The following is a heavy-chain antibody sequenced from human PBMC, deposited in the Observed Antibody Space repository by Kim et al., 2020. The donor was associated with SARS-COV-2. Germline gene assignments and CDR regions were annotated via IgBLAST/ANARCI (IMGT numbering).Heavy chain of an antibody. CDR3: ASGSGGTPTEYFQH. V-gene: IGHV5-51*01. J-gene: IGHJ1*01. D-gene: IGHD1-1*01. Sequence: SPSFQGQFTISADKSISTAYLQWSSLKASDTAMYYCASGSGGTPTEYFQHWGQGTLVTVSS.